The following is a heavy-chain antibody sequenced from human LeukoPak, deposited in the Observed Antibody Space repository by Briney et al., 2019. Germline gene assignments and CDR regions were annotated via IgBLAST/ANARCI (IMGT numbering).Heavy chain of an antibody. Sequence: SETLSLTCTVSGGSISSSSYFWGWIRQPPGKGLEWIGNIFHSGKTYYNPSLKSRVTVSVDTSKNQCSLKLRSVTAADMAVYYCARTYITSWEVGTRTYYHYYHMDIWGRGTTVTVSS. D-gene: IGHD6-13*01. J-gene: IGHJ6*03. V-gene: IGHV4-39*07. CDR2: IFHSGKT. CDR1: GGSISSSSYF. CDR3: ARTYITSWEVGTRTYYHYYHMDI.